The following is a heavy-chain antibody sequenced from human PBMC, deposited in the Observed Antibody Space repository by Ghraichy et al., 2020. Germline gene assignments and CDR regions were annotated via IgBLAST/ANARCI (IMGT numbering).Heavy chain of an antibody. D-gene: IGHD1-7*01. CDR2: IIPIFGTA. CDR1: GGTFSSYA. V-gene: IGHV1-69*13. Sequence: SVKVSCKASGGTFSSYAISWVRQAPGQGLEWMGGIIPIFGTANYAQKFQGRVTITADESTSTAYMELSSLRSEDTAVYYCARDRGWNYDGFCHYWGQGTLVTVSS. J-gene: IGHJ4*02. CDR3: ARDRGWNYDGFCHY.